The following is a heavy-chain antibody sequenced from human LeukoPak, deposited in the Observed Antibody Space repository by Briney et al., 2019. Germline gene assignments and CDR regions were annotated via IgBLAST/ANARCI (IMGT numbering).Heavy chain of an antibody. CDR1: GFTFGDTW. J-gene: IGHJ4*02. Sequence: PGGSLRLSCAASGFTFGDTWMNWVRQVPGQGVEWVANIKQDGSEKFYVASVKGRLTISRDNGKSSLYLQMNSLRAEDTALYYCATSYDMGWLIGYWGQGTLVTVSS. D-gene: IGHD3/OR15-3a*01. CDR3: ATSYDMGWLIGY. CDR2: IKQDGSEK. V-gene: IGHV3-7*03.